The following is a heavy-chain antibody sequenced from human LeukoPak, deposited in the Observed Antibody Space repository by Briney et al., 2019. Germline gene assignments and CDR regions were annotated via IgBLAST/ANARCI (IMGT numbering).Heavy chain of an antibody. CDR3: ARGTAILYFDD. CDR1: GGSISSGSYY. Sequence: SETLSLTCTVSGGSISSGSYYWSWIRQPAGKGLEWIGRIYTRGITNYNPSLKSRVTISVDTSKNQFSLKLSFATAADTAVYYCARGTAILYFDDWGQGTLVTVSS. J-gene: IGHJ4*02. V-gene: IGHV4-61*02. D-gene: IGHD5-18*01. CDR2: IYTRGIT.